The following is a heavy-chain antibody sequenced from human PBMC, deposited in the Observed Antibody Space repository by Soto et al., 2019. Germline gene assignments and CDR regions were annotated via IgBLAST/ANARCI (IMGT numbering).Heavy chain of an antibody. CDR1: GYTFTGYY. CDR2: INPNSGGT. D-gene: IGHD3-22*01. CDR3: AREGYYYDSSGYYSEAFDI. Sequence: ASVKVSCXASGYTFTGYYMHWVRQAPGQGLEWMGWINPNSGGTNYAQKFQGWVTMTRDTSISTAYMELSRLRSDDTAVYYCAREGYYYDSSGYYSEAFDIWGQGTMVTVSS. J-gene: IGHJ3*02. V-gene: IGHV1-2*04.